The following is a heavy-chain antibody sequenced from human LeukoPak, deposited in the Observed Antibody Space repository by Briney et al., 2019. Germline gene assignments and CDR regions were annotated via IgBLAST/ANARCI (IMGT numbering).Heavy chain of an antibody. Sequence: GESLKISCQGYGYRFASHWIGWVRQMPGKGPEWLGIIYPGDSDTRYNPSFQGHVIISADKSNSVAYLQWTSLKASDTAMYYCARGYCSGGSCYWFDPWGQGTLVTVSS. CDR3: ARGYCSGGSCYWFDP. CDR2: IYPGDSDT. V-gene: IGHV5-51*01. D-gene: IGHD2-15*01. J-gene: IGHJ5*02. CDR1: GYRFASHW.